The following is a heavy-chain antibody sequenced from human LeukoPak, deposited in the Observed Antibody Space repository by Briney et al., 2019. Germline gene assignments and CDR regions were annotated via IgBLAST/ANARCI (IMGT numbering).Heavy chain of an antibody. D-gene: IGHD3-22*01. Sequence: GRSLRLSCAASGFTFSSYAMHGVRQAPGKGRGWGAVISYDGSNKYYADSVKGRFTISRDNSKNTLYLQMNSLRAEDTAVYYCARDYYYDSSGFLEGFDYWGQGTLVTVSS. CDR1: GFTFSSYA. CDR2: ISYDGSNK. CDR3: ARDYYYDSSGFLEGFDY. J-gene: IGHJ4*02. V-gene: IGHV3-30*04.